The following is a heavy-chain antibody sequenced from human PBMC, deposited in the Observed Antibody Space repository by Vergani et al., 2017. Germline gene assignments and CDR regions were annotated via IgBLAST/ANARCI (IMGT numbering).Heavy chain of an antibody. CDR3: ARVWNEAGYYYYMDV. Sequence: QVQLQESCPGLVKPSQTLSLTCTVSGGSISSGSYYWSWIRQPAGKGLEWIGRIYTSGSTDYNPSLKSRVTISVDTSKNQFSLKLSSVTAADTAVYYCARVWNEAGYYYYMDVWGKGTTVTVSS. D-gene: IGHD1-1*01. CDR2: IYTSGST. J-gene: IGHJ6*03. V-gene: IGHV4-61*02. CDR1: GGSISSGSYY.